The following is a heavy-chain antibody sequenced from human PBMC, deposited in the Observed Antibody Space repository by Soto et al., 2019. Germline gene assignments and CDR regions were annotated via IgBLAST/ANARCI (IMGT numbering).Heavy chain of an antibody. V-gene: IGHV4-34*01. CDR3: ARGRPGGSSGWYID. J-gene: IGHJ4*02. D-gene: IGHD6-19*01. Sequence: QVQLQQWGAGLLKPSETLSLTCAVYGGSFSGYYWSWIRQPPGKGLEWIGEINPSGSTNYNPSLKSRVTISVDTSKNQFSLKLSSVTAADTAVYYCARGRPGGSSGWYIDWGQGTLVTVSS. CDR1: GGSFSGYY. CDR2: INPSGST.